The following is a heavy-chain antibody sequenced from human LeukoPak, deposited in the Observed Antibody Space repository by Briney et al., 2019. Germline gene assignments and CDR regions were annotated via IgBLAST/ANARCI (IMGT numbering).Heavy chain of an antibody. CDR3: ARVPKYSNFEYYFDY. Sequence: ASVKVSCKASGYTFTSYYMHWVRQAPGQGLEWMGGVVPIFGTAKYAQKFQGRVTITTDESTSTAYLELSSLRSEDTAVYYCARVPKYSNFEYYFDYWGQGTLVTVAS. CDR2: VVPIFGTA. D-gene: IGHD4-11*01. CDR1: GYTFTSYY. J-gene: IGHJ4*02. V-gene: IGHV1-69*05.